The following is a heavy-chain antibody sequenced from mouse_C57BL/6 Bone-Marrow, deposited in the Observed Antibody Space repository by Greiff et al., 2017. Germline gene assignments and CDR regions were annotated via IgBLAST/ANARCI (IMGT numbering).Heavy chain of an antibody. CDR2: INPGSGGT. V-gene: IGHV1-54*01. CDR3: ARKDYDYDWYFDV. J-gene: IGHJ1*03. D-gene: IGHD2-4*01. Sequence: VKLMESGAELVRPGTSVKVSCKASGYAFTNYLIEWVKQRPGQGLEWIGVINPGSGGTNYNEKFKGKATLTADKSSSTAYMQLSSLTSEDSAVYFCARKDYDYDWYFDVWGTGTTVTVSS. CDR1: GYAFTNYL.